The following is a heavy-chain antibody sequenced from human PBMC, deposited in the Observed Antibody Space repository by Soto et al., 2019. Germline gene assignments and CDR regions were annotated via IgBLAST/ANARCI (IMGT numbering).Heavy chain of an antibody. V-gene: IGHV3-30*18. J-gene: IGHJ6*02. CDR1: GFTFSSYG. CDR3: AKEGVRYFDWSSPGLDI. D-gene: IGHD3-9*01. CDR2: ISYDGSNK. Sequence: PGGSLRLSCAASGFTFSSYGMHWVRQAPGKGLEWVAVISYDGSNKYYADSVKGRFTISRDNSKNTLYLQMNSLRAEDTAVYYCAKEGVRYFDWSSPGLDIWGQGTTVTVSS.